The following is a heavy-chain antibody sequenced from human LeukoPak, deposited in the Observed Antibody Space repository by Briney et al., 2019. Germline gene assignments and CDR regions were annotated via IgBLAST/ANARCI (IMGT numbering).Heavy chain of an antibody. CDR1: GFTFSSYG. CDR2: ISYDGSNK. CDR3: AKDTAGATGY. D-gene: IGHD1-26*01. J-gene: IGHJ4*02. V-gene: IGHV3-30*18. Sequence: GGSLRPSCAASGFTFSSYGMHWVRQAPGKGLEWVAVISYDGSNKYYADSVKGRFTISRDNSKNTLYLQMNSLRAEDTAVYYCAKDTAGATGYWGQGTLVTVSS.